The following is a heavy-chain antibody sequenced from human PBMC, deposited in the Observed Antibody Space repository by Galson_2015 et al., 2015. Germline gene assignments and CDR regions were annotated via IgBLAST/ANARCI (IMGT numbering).Heavy chain of an antibody. CDR1: GFAFSNYC. Sequence: SLRLSCAASGFAFSNYCMHWVRHAPGKGLECVSRICAGGISIMYGDSVRGRFTISRDDAENTLYLQMDSLRADDTAVYFCVRGSSGWRGMDIWGQGTTVTVSS. CDR3: VRGSSGWRGMDI. V-gene: IGHV3-74*03. D-gene: IGHD6-19*01. J-gene: IGHJ6*02. CDR2: ICAGGISI.